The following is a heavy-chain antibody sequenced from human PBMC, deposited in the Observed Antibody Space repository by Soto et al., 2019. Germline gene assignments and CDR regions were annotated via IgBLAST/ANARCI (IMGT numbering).Heavy chain of an antibody. CDR2: IYYSGST. CDR3: ARGQQLVRWFDP. CDR1: GGSISSSSYY. D-gene: IGHD6-13*01. J-gene: IGHJ5*02. V-gene: IGHV4-39*01. Sequence: QLQLQESGPGLVKPSETLSLTCTVSGGSISSSSYYWGWIRQPPGKGLEWIGSIYYSGSTYYNPSLKSRVTISVDTSKNQFSLKLSSVTAADTAVYYGARGQQLVRWFDPWGQGTLVTVSS.